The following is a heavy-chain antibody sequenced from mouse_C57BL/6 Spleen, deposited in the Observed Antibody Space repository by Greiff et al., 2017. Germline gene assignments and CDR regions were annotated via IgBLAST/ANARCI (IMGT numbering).Heavy chain of an antibody. J-gene: IGHJ3*01. V-gene: IGHV3-6*01. CDR2: ISYDGSN. CDR1: GYSITSGYY. D-gene: IGHD2-4*01. Sequence: ESGPGLVKPSQSLSLTCSVTGYSITSGYYWNWIRQFPGNKLEWMGYISYDGSNNYNPSLKNRISITRDTSKNQFFLKLNSVTTEYTATYYCARDYDYGSIAYWGQGTLVTVSA. CDR3: ARDYDYGSIAY.